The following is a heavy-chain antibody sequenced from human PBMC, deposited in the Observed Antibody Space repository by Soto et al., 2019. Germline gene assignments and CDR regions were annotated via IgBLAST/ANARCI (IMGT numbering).Heavy chain of an antibody. D-gene: IGHD3-16*01. CDR2: IYWDGFK. CDR3: AHKGGGDRILDY. V-gene: IGHV2-5*02. Sequence: QITLKESGPTLVKPTQTLTLTCTFSGFSLSTRGVGVGWIRQPPGKALEWLALIYWDGFKHESPSLESRLTIREDTAKNQGVLTMTNMAPVDTASYYVAHKGGGDRILDYWGQGTLVTVSS. CDR1: GFSLSTRGVG. J-gene: IGHJ4*02.